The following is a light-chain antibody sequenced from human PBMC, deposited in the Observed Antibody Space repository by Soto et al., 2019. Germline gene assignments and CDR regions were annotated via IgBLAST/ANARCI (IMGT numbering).Light chain of an antibody. CDR3: QQYGSSAWT. V-gene: IGKV3-20*01. J-gene: IGKJ1*01. CDR2: GAS. Sequence: DIELTQSPSTLSLSPGDRATLSCRASQSVSSSYLAWYQQKPGEAPRLLIYGASSRASGIPDRFSGSGSGTDFTLTISRLEPEDFAVYYCQQYGSSAWTFGQGTKVEIK. CDR1: QSVSSSY.